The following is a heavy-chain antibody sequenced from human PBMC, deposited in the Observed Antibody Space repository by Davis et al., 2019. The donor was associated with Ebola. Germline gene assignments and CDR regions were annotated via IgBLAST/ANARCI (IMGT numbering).Heavy chain of an antibody. CDR1: GFTFSSYG. CDR2: IWYDGSNK. J-gene: IGHJ4*02. CDR3: ARDWGRGTIIRYFDWLLTY. Sequence: GESLKISCAASGFTFSSYGMHWVRQAPGKGLEWVAVIWYDGSNKYYADSVKGRFTISRDNSKNTLYLQMNSLRAEDTAVYYCARDWGRGTIIRYFDWLLTYLGQGTLVTVSS. V-gene: IGHV3-33*01. D-gene: IGHD3-9*01.